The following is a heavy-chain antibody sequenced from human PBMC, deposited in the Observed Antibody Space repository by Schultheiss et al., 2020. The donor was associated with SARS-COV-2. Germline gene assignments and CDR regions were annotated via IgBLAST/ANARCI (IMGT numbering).Heavy chain of an antibody. CDR1: GFTFSDYY. D-gene: IGHD4-11*01. CDR2: ISSSGSTI. Sequence: GGSLRLSCAASGFTFSDYYMSWIRQAPGKGLEWVSYISSSGSTIYYADSVKGRFTISRDNAKNSLYLQMNSLRAEDTAVYYCARENYSNYGGLYYYYYYGMDVWGQGTTVTVSS. V-gene: IGHV3-11*04. CDR3: ARENYSNYGGLYYYYYYGMDV. J-gene: IGHJ6*02.